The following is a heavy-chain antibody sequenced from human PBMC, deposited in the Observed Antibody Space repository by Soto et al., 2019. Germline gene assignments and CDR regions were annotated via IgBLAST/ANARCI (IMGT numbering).Heavy chain of an antibody. Sequence: QVQLVESGGGLVKPGESLRVSCTASGFSFGDYYMSWIRQAPGKGLEWISYISHNSDSFYYADSVKGRFTVSRDNSKNSLFLQMDNLRAEDTAVYYCAREDLCTTGTCLLLRRKTNYFDYWGPGTQDTVSS. V-gene: IGHV3-11*01. CDR3: AREDLCTTGTCLLLRRKTNYFDY. J-gene: IGHJ4*02. D-gene: IGHD2-8*01. CDR1: GFSFGDYY. CDR2: ISHNSDSF.